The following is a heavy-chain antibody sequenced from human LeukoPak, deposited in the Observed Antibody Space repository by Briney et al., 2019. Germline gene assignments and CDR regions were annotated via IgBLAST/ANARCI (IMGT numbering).Heavy chain of an antibody. CDR1: GFTFSSYA. CDR2: VSHDGSNK. D-gene: IGHD2-15*01. CDR3: ARENVVVVVAATFDY. Sequence: GGSLRLSCAASGFTFSSYAMHWVRQAPGKGLEWVAVVSHDGSNKYYADSVKGRFTISRDNSKNTLYLQMNSLRAEDTAVYYCARENVVVVVAATFDYWGQGTLVTVSS. V-gene: IGHV3-30-3*01. J-gene: IGHJ4*02.